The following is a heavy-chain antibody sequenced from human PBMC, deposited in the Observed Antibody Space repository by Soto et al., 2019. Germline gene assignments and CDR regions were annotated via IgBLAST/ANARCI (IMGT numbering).Heavy chain of an antibody. J-gene: IGHJ5*02. CDR3: ARDRRYYDSSGYYGRNWFDP. CDR2: ISAYNGNT. Sequence: ASVKVSCKASGYTFTSYGISCVRQAPGQGLEWMGWISAYNGNTNYAQKLQGRVTMTTDTSTSTAYMELRSLRSDDTAVYYCARDRRYYDSSGYYGRNWFDPWGQGTLVTVSS. D-gene: IGHD3-22*01. V-gene: IGHV1-18*01. CDR1: GYTFTSYG.